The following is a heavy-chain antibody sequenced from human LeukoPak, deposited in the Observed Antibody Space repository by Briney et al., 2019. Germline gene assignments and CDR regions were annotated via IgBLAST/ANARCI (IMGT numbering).Heavy chain of an antibody. CDR2: ISAYNGNT. CDR1: GYTFTRYG. J-gene: IGHJ4*02. D-gene: IGHD3-22*01. Sequence: ASVTVSFKASGYTFTRYGISWVRQAPAQGREGMGWISAYNGNTNYAQKLQGRVTMTTDTSTSTAYMELRSLRSDDTAVYYCAREYYDSSGYFLADYWGQGTLVTVSS. CDR3: AREYYDSSGYFLADY. V-gene: IGHV1-18*01.